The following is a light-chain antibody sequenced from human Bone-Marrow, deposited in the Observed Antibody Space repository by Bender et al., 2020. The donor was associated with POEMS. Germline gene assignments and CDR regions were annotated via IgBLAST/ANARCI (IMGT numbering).Light chain of an antibody. CDR1: DSNFGGNN. Sequence: QSVLTQPPSASGTPGQSVIISCSGTDSNFGGNNVNWYQHLPGTAPRLVVYSNYQRPSGVPARFSGSKSGASASLAVSGLRSEDEAYYYCAAWVDSLSSVVFGGGTKLTVL. CDR3: AAWVDSLSSVV. CDR2: SNY. V-gene: IGLV1-47*02. J-gene: IGLJ2*01.